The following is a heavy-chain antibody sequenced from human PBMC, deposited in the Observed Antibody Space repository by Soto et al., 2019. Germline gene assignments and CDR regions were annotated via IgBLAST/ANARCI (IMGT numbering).Heavy chain of an antibody. CDR1: GGTFNSYG. V-gene: IGHV1-69*06. D-gene: IGHD3-10*01. J-gene: IGHJ4*02. CDR2: IIPLYGTV. Sequence: QAHLAQSGAEVKKPGSSVTVSCKASGGTFNSYGISWVRQAPGQGLDWMGVIIPLYGTVNYAQKFQGRVSITADKSTSTAYMDLKSLRSDDTAVYYCARVSVIRGVIPSHFGLWGQGTQVTVSS. CDR3: ARVSVIRGVIPSHFGL.